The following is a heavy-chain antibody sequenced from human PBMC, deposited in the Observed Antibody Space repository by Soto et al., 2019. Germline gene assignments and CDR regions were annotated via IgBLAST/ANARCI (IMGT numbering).Heavy chain of an antibody. D-gene: IGHD6-13*01. CDR2: FIPIFGTL. J-gene: IGHJ1*01. V-gene: IGHV1-69*01. CDR3: ARFEQLVLH. CDR1: S. Sequence: SRWWVRQAPGQGLEWMGGFIPIFGTLNYAQRFQGRLTISADESTSTAYMELSRLRSEDTAVYYCARFEQLVLHWGQGTLVTVSS.